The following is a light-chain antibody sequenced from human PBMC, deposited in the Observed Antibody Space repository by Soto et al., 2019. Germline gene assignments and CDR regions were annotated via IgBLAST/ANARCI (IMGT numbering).Light chain of an antibody. Sequence: DIQMTQSPSTQSVSVGDRVTITCRASQTIDKKLAWYQQKPGKAPKLLIFDASTLEGGVPSRFSGSGSGTKFTLTIASLQPDDFATYYCQQYETFSGTFGPGTKVEI. V-gene: IGKV1-5*01. CDR3: QQYETFSGT. CDR1: QTIDKK. J-gene: IGKJ1*01. CDR2: DAS.